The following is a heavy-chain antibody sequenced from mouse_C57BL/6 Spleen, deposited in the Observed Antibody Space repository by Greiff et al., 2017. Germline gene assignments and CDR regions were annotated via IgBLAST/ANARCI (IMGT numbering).Heavy chain of an antibody. CDR1: GFSFTSYS. D-gene: IGHD1-1*01. V-gene: IGHV2-9-1*01. J-gene: IGHJ1*03. CDR2: IWTGGGT. CDR3: GTHCYGSSYWYFDD. Sequence: QVQLQQSGPGLVAPSPSLSITCTVSGFSFTSYSISWVRQPPGKGLEWLGVIWTGGGTNYNSALKSRLSISKDNSKSQVSLKMNSLQTDDTARYYCGTHCYGSSYWYFDDWGTGTTVTVSS.